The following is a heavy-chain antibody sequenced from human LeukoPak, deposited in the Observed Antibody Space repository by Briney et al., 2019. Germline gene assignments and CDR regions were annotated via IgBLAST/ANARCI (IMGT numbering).Heavy chain of an antibody. J-gene: IGHJ3*02. D-gene: IGHD3-22*01. CDR3: AREALLLRQKFAXXI. Sequence: LSCXASGFTFSTYWMSWVRQAPGKGREWVAIMKQDRNETYHVDSVKGRFTISRDNAKNSLYLQMNSLRAEDTAVYYCAREALLLRQKFAXXIWGQXXXX. V-gene: IGHV3-7*04. CDR1: GFTFSTYW. CDR2: MKQDRNET.